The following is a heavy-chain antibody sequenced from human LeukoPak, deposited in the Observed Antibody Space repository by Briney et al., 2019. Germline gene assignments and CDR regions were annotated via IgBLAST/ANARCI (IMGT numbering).Heavy chain of an antibody. CDR2: IRSNGDTA. Sequence: GSLRLSCAASGFTFSRIAMTWVRQAPGKGLEWVSTIRSNGDTAYNADSVRGRFAISRDNSKNALFLQMNSLRVEDTAIYYCAKGQELDDGVFDSWGQGTLVTVSS. CDR1: GFTFSRIA. V-gene: IGHV3-23*01. D-gene: IGHD1-1*01. CDR3: AKGQELDDGVFDS. J-gene: IGHJ4*02.